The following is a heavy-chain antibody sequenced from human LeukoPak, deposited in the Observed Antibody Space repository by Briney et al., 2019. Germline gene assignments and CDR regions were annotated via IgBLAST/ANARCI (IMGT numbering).Heavy chain of an antibody. J-gene: IGHJ6*02. CDR3: AKVLWFGELPYGMDV. D-gene: IGHD3-10*01. Sequence: GGSLRLSCAASGFTFSSYAMNWVRQAPGKGLEWVSAISGSGGSTYYADSVKGRFTISRDNSKNTLYLQMNSLRAEDTAVYYCAKVLWFGELPYGMDVWGQGTTVTVSS. V-gene: IGHV3-23*01. CDR1: GFTFSSYA. CDR2: ISGSGGST.